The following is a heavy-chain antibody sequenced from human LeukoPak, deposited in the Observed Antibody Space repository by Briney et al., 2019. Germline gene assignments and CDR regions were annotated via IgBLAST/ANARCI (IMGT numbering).Heavy chain of an antibody. CDR1: GYTFTSYA. Sequence: ASVKVSCKASGYTFTSYAISWVRQAPGQGLEWMGRIIPVLGIANYAQKFQDRVSITADKSTRTAYMELSSLRSEDTAVFYCAREVGGDRYFDWSYPDYWGQGTLVTVSS. D-gene: IGHD3-9*01. J-gene: IGHJ4*02. CDR3: AREVGGDRYFDWSYPDY. CDR2: IIPVLGIA. V-gene: IGHV1-69*04.